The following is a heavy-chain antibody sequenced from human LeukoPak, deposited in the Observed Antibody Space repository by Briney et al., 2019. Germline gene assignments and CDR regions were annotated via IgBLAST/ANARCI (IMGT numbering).Heavy chain of an antibody. CDR1: GYTFTDYY. CDR3: ARVGGTFGFYYYYYIAV. D-gene: IGHD3-16*01. V-gene: IGHV1-2*02. J-gene: IGHJ6*03. CDR2: INPNSGGT. Sequence: ASVKVSCKASGYTFTDYYIHWVRQAPGQGLEWMGCINPNSGGTNYAQEFRGRVTMTRDTSISTAYMELSSLTSDDTAVYYCARVGGTFGFYYYYYIAVWGKGTTVTVSS.